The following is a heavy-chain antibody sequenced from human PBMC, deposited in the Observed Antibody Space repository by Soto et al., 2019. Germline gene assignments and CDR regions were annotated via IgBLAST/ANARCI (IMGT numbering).Heavy chain of an antibody. CDR3: ARVLSSMTLAMDV. Sequence: GGSLRLSCAASGFTFTTYAMSWVRQAPGKGLEWLSTISGSDTSTYYADSVKGRFTISRDNSKNTLYLQMNSVRADDTALYCCARVLSSMTLAMDVWGQGTTVTVSS. CDR1: GFTFTTYA. J-gene: IGHJ6*02. CDR2: ISGSDTST. V-gene: IGHV3-23*01. D-gene: IGHD2-2*01.